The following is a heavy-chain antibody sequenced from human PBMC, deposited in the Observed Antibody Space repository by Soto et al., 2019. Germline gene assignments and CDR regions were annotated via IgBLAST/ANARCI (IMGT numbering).Heavy chain of an antibody. CDR2: IVVGSGNT. Sequence: ASVKVSCKASGFTFTSSAVQWVRQARGQRLEWIGWIVVGSGNTNYAQKFQERVTITRDMSTSTAYMELSSLRSEDTAVYYCAAQGRGYYDSSGYYNPDFDYWGQGTLVTVSS. CDR3: AAQGRGYYDSSGYYNPDFDY. CDR1: GFTFTSSA. V-gene: IGHV1-58*01. D-gene: IGHD3-22*01. J-gene: IGHJ4*02.